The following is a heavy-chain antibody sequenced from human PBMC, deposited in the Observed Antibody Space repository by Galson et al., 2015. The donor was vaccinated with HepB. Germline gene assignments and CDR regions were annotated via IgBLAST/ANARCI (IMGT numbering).Heavy chain of an antibody. CDR3: ARDGFWSPRITMIVVGYYGMDV. D-gene: IGHD3-22*01. J-gene: IGHJ6*02. CDR1: GSTFTSYG. CDR2: ISAYNGNT. V-gene: IGHV1-18*01. Sequence: SVKVSCKASGSTFTSYGISWVRQAPGQGLEWMGWISAYNGNTNYAQKLQGRVTMTTDTSTSTAYMELRSLRSDDTAVYYCARDGFWSPRITMIVVGYYGMDVWGQGTTVTVSS.